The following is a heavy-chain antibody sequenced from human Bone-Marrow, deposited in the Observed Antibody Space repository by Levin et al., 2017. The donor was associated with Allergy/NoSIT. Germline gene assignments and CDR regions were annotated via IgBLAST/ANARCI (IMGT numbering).Heavy chain of an antibody. V-gene: IGHV3-33*01. Sequence: LSLTCAASGFKFSTSGMHWVRQAPGKGPEWVALVASDGSAKYYSDSVKGRFSISRDISKNMVYLQMNNLKVEDTAVYFCARGGYSSGWPPLDVWGQGTTVSVS. CDR2: VASDGSAK. D-gene: IGHD6-19*01. CDR3: ARGGYSSGWPPLDV. CDR1: GFKFSTSG. J-gene: IGHJ6*02.